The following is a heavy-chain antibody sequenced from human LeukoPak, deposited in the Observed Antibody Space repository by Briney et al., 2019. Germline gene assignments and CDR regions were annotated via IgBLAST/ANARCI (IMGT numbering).Heavy chain of an antibody. CDR3: AKAMVRGVDYYYYYMDV. CDR2: IYSGGST. V-gene: IGHV3-53*05. D-gene: IGHD3-10*01. CDR1: GFTVSSNY. J-gene: IGHJ6*03. Sequence: GGSLRLSCAASGFTVSSNYMSWVRQAPGKGLEWVSVIYSGGSTYYADSVKGRFTISRDNSKNTLYLQMNSLRAEDTAVYYCAKAMVRGVDYYYYYMDVWGKGTTVTISS.